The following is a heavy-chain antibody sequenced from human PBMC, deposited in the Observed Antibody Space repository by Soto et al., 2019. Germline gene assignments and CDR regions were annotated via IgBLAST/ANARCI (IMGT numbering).Heavy chain of an antibody. J-gene: IGHJ5*02. D-gene: IGHD2-2*03. Sequence: QVPLQQLGAGLLEPSETLSLTCAVYGGSFSGYYWSWIRQPPGKGLEWIGEINHSGSTNYNPSLKSRVTRSVDTSKNQLSLKLSAVTDADTVVYYWARVAVDIVVLPAATGWFDPWGQGLLVTVSS. CDR1: GGSFSGYY. CDR2: INHSGST. CDR3: ARVAVDIVVLPAATGWFDP. V-gene: IGHV4-34*01.